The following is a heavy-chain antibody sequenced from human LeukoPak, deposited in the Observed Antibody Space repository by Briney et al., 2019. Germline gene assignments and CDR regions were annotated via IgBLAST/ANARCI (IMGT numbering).Heavy chain of an antibody. J-gene: IGHJ5*02. D-gene: IGHD3-10*01. Sequence: KRGESLKISCKGSGYSFTSYWIGWVRQMPGKGLEWMGIIYPGDSDTRYSPSFQGQVTISADKSISTASLQWSSLKASDTAMYYSARRSLLWFGELFGPFDPWGQGTLVTVSS. CDR1: GYSFTSYW. CDR3: ARRSLLWFGELFGPFDP. V-gene: IGHV5-51*01. CDR2: IYPGDSDT.